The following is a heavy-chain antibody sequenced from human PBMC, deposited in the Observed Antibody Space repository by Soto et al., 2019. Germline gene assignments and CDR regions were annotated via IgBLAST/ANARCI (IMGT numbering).Heavy chain of an antibody. CDR1: GFTFSSYE. D-gene: IGHD3-3*01. Sequence: GGSLRLSCAASGFTFSSYEMSWVRQAPGKGLEWVSYISSSGSTIYYADSVKGRFTISRDNAKNSLYLQMNSLRAEDTAVYYCARAAYGFWSGYRNPYYFDYWGQGTLVTVSS. V-gene: IGHV3-48*03. CDR2: ISSSGSTI. CDR3: ARAAYGFWSGYRNPYYFDY. J-gene: IGHJ4*02.